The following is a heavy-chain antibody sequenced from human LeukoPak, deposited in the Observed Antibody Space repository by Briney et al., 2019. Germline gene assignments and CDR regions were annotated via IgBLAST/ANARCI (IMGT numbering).Heavy chain of an antibody. CDR2: ISAYNGNT. Sequence: ASVKVSCKASGYTFTRYGISWVRQAPGQGLGGMGWISAYNGNTNYAQKLQGRVTMTTDTSTSTAYMELRSLRADDTAVYYCARDDSNVGYYYYYGMDVWGQGTTVTVSS. CDR3: ARDDSNVGYYYYYGMDV. CDR1: GYTFTRYG. D-gene: IGHD3-22*01. V-gene: IGHV1-18*01. J-gene: IGHJ6*02.